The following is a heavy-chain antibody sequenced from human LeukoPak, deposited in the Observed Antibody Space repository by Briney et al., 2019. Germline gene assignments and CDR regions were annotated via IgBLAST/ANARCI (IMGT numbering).Heavy chain of an antibody. D-gene: IGHD3-22*01. CDR1: GFTVSSNY. Sequence: PGGSLRLSCAASGFTVSSNYMSWVRQAPGKGLEWVSSISSSSSYIYYADSVKGRFTISRDNAKNSLYLQMNSLRAEDTAVYYCARAPEWYYYDSSGYRFDYWGQGTLVTVSS. V-gene: IGHV3-21*01. J-gene: IGHJ4*02. CDR2: ISSSSSYI. CDR3: ARAPEWYYYDSSGYRFDY.